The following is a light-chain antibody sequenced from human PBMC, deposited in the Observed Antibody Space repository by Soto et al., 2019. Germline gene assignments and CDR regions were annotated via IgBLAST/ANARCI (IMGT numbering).Light chain of an antibody. CDR1: SSNIGSHN. Sequence: QSALTQPPSVSGTPGQRVTISCSGRSSNIGSHNVVWYQHLPGAAPKFLMYSNNQRPSGVPDRFSGSKSGTSASLAISGLQSDDEAEYYCSTWDATLNALIFGGGTKVTVL. CDR2: SNN. J-gene: IGLJ2*01. CDR3: STWDATLNALI. V-gene: IGLV1-44*01.